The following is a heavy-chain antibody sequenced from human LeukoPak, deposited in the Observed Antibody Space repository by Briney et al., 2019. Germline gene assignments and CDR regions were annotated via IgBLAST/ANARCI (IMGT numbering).Heavy chain of an antibody. CDR1: GLNFSSDE. CDR3: ARSFRIGDYAT. Sequence: PGGSLRLSCAASGLNFSSDEMNWVRQAPGKGLEWVSYISGSATTIYYADSVRGRFTISRDNAKNSLYLQMNSLRVEDTAVYYCARSFRIGDYATWGQGTLVTVSS. CDR2: ISGSATTI. V-gene: IGHV3-48*03. J-gene: IGHJ5*02. D-gene: IGHD4-17*01.